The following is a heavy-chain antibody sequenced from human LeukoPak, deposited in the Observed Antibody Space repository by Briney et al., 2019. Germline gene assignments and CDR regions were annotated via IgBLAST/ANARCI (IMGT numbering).Heavy chain of an antibody. CDR3: ARDDSSRAWDY. V-gene: IGHV4-4*07. D-gene: IGHD6-6*01. CDR2: IYTSDNT. CDR1: GGSISSYY. J-gene: IGHJ4*02. Sequence: SETLSLTCTVSGGSISSYYWTWIRQPAGKGLEWIGRIYTSDNTNYNPSLKSRVTMSIDTSKNQFSLKLSSMTAADTAVYYCARDDSSRAWDYWGQGTLVAVSS.